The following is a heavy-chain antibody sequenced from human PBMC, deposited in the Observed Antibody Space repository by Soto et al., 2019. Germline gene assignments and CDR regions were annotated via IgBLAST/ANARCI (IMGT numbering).Heavy chain of an antibody. Sequence: PGGSLRLSCAASGFTFSSYAMHWVRQAPGKGLEWVAVISYDGSNKYYADSVKGRFTISRDNSKNTLYLQMNSLRAEDTAVYYCARARSSSGWYWFDPWGQGTLVTVSS. CDR3: ARARSSSGWYWFDP. CDR1: GFTFSSYA. D-gene: IGHD6-19*01. J-gene: IGHJ5*02. CDR2: ISYDGSNK. V-gene: IGHV3-30-3*01.